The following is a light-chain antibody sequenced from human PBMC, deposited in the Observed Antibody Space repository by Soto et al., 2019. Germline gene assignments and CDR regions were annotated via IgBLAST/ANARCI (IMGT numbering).Light chain of an antibody. Sequence: DVVLTQGPLSLPVTLGQPASISCSSSHGLVFSNGNTYLHWSHKRPGQSPRRLIYKVSKRDSGVPDRFSGSGSGTDFTLRISRVEAEDIGVYYCMQGTHWPRTLGQGTRVDIK. V-gene: IGKV2-30*01. CDR1: HGLVFSNGNTY. CDR3: MQGTHWPRT. CDR2: KVS. J-gene: IGKJ1*01.